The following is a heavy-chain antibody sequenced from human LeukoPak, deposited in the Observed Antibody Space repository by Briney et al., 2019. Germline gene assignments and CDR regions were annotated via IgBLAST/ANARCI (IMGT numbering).Heavy chain of an antibody. CDR2: ISGSGDTT. Sequence: GGSLTLSCETPGFTFSSYAMSWVRQAPGKGLEWVSTISGSGDTTYYADSVRGRFTISRDYSKNTLYLQMNTLRAEDTALYYCANTRRYSSSWDLGFFDSWGQGTLVTVSS. D-gene: IGHD6-13*01. CDR3: ANTRRYSSSWDLGFFDS. CDR1: GFTFSSYA. V-gene: IGHV3-23*01. J-gene: IGHJ4*01.